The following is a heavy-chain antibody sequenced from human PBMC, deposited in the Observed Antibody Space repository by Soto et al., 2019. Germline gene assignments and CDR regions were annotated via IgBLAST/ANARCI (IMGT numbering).Heavy chain of an antibody. Sequence: SKTLEISCIVYDESINSSSYSWGGLRQTPGKGLEWIGSIYYSGRTYYNPSFKSRVTISIDTSKNQFSLKLSSVTATDTAVYYCARQRTTVVTQAYLDNWGHGDRVTVS. V-gene: IGHV4-39*01. D-gene: IGHD2-21*02. CDR2: IYYSGRT. J-gene: IGHJ4*01. CDR1: DESINSSSYS. CDR3: ARQRTTVVTQAYLDN.